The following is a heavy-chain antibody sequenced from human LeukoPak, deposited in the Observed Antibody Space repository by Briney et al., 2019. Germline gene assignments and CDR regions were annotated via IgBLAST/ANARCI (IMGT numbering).Heavy chain of an antibody. V-gene: IGHV3-21*01. D-gene: IGHD3-9*01. CDR1: GFTFSSYS. CDR2: ISSSSSYI. CDR3: AREMITIFGNDAFGI. Sequence: GGSLRLSCAASGFTFSSYSMNWVRQAPGKGLEWVSSISSSSSYIYYADSVKGRFTISRDNAKNSLYLQMNSLRAEDTAVYYCAREMITIFGNDAFGIWGQGTMVTVSS. J-gene: IGHJ3*02.